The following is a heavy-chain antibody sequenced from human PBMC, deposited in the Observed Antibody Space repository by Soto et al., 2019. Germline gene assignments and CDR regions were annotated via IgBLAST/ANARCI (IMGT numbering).Heavy chain of an antibody. CDR2: IYPGDSDT. CDR1: GYSFTSYW. CDR3: ARGYCTSTICDPWFDP. V-gene: IGHV5-51*01. Sequence: GESLKISCTGVGYSFTSYWIGWVRQMPGKGLEWMGIIYPGDSDTRYSPSFQGQVTISVDKSITTAYPQWNSLKASDTAMYYCARGYCTSTICDPWFDPWGQGTLVTVSS. J-gene: IGHJ5*02. D-gene: IGHD2-2*01.